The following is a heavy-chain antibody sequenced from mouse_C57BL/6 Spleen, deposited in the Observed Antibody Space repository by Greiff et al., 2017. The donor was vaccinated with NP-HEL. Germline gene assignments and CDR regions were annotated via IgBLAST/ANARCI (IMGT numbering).Heavy chain of an antibody. CDR1: GYSITSGYD. Sequence: EVQLQESGPGMVKPSQSLSLTCTVTGYSITSGYDWHWIRHFPGNKLEWMGYISYSGSTNYNPSLKSRIPITHDTSKNHFFLNLNSVTTEVTATYYCARDSSGYPFAYWGKGTLVTVSA. CDR2: ISYSGST. CDR3: ARDSSGYPFAY. D-gene: IGHD3-2*02. J-gene: IGHJ3*01. V-gene: IGHV3-1*01.